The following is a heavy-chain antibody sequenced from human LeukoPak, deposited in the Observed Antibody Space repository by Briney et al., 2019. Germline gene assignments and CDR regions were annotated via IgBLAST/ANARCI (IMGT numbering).Heavy chain of an antibody. CDR3: ARANYYGSGKAFDI. J-gene: IGHJ3*02. D-gene: IGHD3-10*01. CDR2: ITSNGCST. Sequence: GGSLRLSCAASGFIFNSYAMHWVRQAPGRGLEYVSAITSNGCSTFYANSVKGRFTISRDNSKNTLYLQMNSLRAEDTALYHCARANYYGSGKAFDIWGQGTMVTVSS. CDR1: GFIFNSYA. V-gene: IGHV3-64*01.